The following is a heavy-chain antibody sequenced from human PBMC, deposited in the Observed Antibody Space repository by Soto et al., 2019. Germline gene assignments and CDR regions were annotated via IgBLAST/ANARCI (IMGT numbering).Heavy chain of an antibody. D-gene: IGHD3-22*01. CDR3: ARGLSYYDSSGYYYETWFDY. Sequence: ASVKVSCKASGGTFSSYAISWVRQAPGQGLEWMGGIIPIFGTANYAQKFQGRVTVTADESTSTAYMELSSLRSEDTAVYYCARGLSYYDSSGYYYETWFDYWGQGTLVTVSS. J-gene: IGHJ4*02. CDR1: GGTFSSYA. CDR2: IIPIFGTA. V-gene: IGHV1-69*13.